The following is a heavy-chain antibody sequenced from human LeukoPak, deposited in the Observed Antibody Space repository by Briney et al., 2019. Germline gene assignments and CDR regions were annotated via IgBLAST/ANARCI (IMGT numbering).Heavy chain of an antibody. D-gene: IGHD1-26*01. CDR1: RLKFSSYD. J-gene: IGHJ4*02. V-gene: IGHV3-23*01. Sequence: GGSLRLSCAASRLKFSSYDMSWVRQAPGQGLEWVSGISGSGGSTYYTDSVKGRFTISRDNSKNTLYLQMNSLRAEDTAVYYCAKVGDFSGSFYYFDYWGQGTLVTVSS. CDR3: AKVGDFSGSFYYFDY. CDR2: ISGSGGST.